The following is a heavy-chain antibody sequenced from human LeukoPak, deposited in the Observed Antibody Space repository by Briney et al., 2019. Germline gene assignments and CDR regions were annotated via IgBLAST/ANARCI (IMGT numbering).Heavy chain of an antibody. J-gene: IGHJ3*02. CDR3: ARGMSGWSTLYDAFDI. D-gene: IGHD6-19*01. Sequence: GASVKVSCKASGYTFTGYYMHWVRQAPGQGLEWMGWINPNSGGTNYAQKFQGRVTMTRDTSISTAYMELSRLRSDDTAVYYCARGMSGWSTLYDAFDIWGQGTMVTVSS. CDR1: GYTFTGYY. CDR2: INPNSGGT. V-gene: IGHV1-2*02.